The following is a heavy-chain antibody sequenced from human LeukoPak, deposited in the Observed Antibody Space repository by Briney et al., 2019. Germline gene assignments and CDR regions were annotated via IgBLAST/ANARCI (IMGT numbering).Heavy chain of an antibody. J-gene: IGHJ4*02. CDR2: ISGSGGST. Sequence: PGGSLRLSCAASGFTVSSNYMSWVRQAPGKGLEWVSAISGSGGSTYYADSVKGRFTISRDNSKNTLYLQMNSLRAEDTAVYYCAKDYYDSSGYYWPEYYFDYWGQGTLVTVSS. V-gene: IGHV3-23*01. CDR3: AKDYYDSSGYYWPEYYFDY. CDR1: GFTVSSNY. D-gene: IGHD3-22*01.